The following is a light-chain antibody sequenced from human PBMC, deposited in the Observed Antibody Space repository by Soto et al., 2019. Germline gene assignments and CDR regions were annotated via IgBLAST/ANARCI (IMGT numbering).Light chain of an antibody. CDR1: GSDVGGYNY. J-gene: IGLJ2*01. V-gene: IGLV2-14*01. CDR3: SSYTSSSTSVV. CDR2: DVS. Sequence: QSALTQPASVSGSPGQSITISCTGTGSDVGGYNYVSWYQQHPGKAPKLMIYDVSNRPSVVSNRFSGSKSGNTASLTISGLQAEDEADYYCSSYTSSSTSVVFGGGTKVTVL.